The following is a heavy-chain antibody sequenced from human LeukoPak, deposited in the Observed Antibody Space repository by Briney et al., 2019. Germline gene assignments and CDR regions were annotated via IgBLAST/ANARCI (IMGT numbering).Heavy chain of an antibody. CDR2: INHNGSS. CDR1: GGSFSGYY. J-gene: IGHJ6*04. CDR3: ASSILLTYCGGDCYLPRSNYYYYYGMDV. D-gene: IGHD2-21*02. Sequence: PPETLSLTCAVYGGSFSGYYWSWVRQPPGKGLEWIGEINHNGSSNCNPSPKSRGTISVDTSKNGFSLKLSSVTAADTAVYNSASSILLTYCGGDCYLPRSNYYYYYGMDVRGKGTTVTVSS. V-gene: IGHV4-34*01.